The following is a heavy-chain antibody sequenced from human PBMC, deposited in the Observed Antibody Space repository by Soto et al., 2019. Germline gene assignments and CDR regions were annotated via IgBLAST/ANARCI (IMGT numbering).Heavy chain of an antibody. V-gene: IGHV1-18*01. J-gene: IGHJ4*02. Sequence: HVQLVQSGAEVKKPGPSVKVSCKASGYTFTDFGIVWVRQAHGQGLEWVGWIGAFNGNTDYAQKFQGRVTRTADPPTSTDYMDLRSLRSDDSALYACGRLVNSFGYRGSYNFDHSRQATLVTFSS. CDR1: GYTFTDFG. D-gene: IGHD3-22*01. CDR3: GRLVNSFGYRGSYNFDH. CDR2: IGAFNGNT.